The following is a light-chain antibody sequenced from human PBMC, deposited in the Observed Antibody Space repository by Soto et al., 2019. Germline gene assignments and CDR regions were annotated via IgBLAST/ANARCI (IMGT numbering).Light chain of an antibody. CDR3: QQYHIWPSWT. J-gene: IGKJ1*01. CDR1: QSVSLS. V-gene: IGKV3-15*01. CDR2: GAP. Sequence: IVLTQSPATRPVSLGDIATLSCRASQSVSLSLAWYQMRPGQPPRLLRDGAPTRATDIPARFSGSGSGTDFTLTISSLQSEDFAVYFCQQYHIWPSWTFGQGTKVDI.